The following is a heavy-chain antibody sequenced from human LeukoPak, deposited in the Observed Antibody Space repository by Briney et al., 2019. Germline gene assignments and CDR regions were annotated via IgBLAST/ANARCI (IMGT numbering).Heavy chain of an antibody. V-gene: IGHV1-2*02. J-gene: IGHJ4*02. CDR1: GYTFTGYY. D-gene: IGHD2-2*01. CDR2: INPKSGGT. CDR3: ARGGYHLLWGDY. Sequence: ASVKVSCKASGYTFTGYYMHWVRQAPGQGLEWMGWINPKSGGTNYAQKFQGRVTMTRDTSISTAYMELSRLRSDDTAVYYCARGGYHLLWGDYSGQGTLVSVSS.